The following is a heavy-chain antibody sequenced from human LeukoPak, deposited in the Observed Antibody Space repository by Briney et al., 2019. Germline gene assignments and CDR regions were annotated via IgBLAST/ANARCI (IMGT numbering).Heavy chain of an antibody. CDR2: IISSRSYI. CDR1: GFTFSSYR. CDR3: ARGLEGGRFDY. J-gene: IGHJ4*02. V-gene: IGHV3-21*01. Sequence: GGSLTLSCAASGFTFSSYRLNWVRQAPGRGLEWVSYIISSRSYIYYADSVKGRFTISRDNAKNSLYLKMNSLRAEDTAVYNSARGLEGGRFDYGGQGTLVTVS. D-gene: IGHD1-1*01.